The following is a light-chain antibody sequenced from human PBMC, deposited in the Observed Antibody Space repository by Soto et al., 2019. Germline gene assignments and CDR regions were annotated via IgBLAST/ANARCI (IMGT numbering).Light chain of an antibody. CDR2: LNSDGSH. Sequence: QLVLTQSPSASASLGASVKLTCTLSSGHNNYAIAWHQQQPEKGPRYLMKLNSDGSHSKGDGIPDCFSGSSSGAERYLTISNLQSEDEADYYCQTWGTGIQVFGGGTKLTVL. CDR3: QTWGTGIQV. J-gene: IGLJ3*02. V-gene: IGLV4-69*01. CDR1: SGHNNYA.